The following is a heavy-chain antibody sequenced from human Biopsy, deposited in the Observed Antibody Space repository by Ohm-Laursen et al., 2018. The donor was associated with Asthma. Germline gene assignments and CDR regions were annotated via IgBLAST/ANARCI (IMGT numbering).Heavy chain of an antibody. J-gene: IGHJ4*02. CDR2: IYFSGST. D-gene: IGHD2-21*02. CDR3: ARGISRVTGLFDHFDS. CDR1: GGSISSYY. Sequence: SDTLSLTCTVSGGSISSYYWSWIRQPPGKGLERIGYIYFSGSTNYQPSLKSRVTISVDTSKNQFSLKLRSVTAADAAVYYCARGISRVTGLFDHFDSWGQGTLVTVSS. V-gene: IGHV4-59*07.